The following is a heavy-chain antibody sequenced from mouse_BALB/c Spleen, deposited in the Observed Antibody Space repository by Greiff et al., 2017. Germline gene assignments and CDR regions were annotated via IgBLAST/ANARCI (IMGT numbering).Heavy chain of an antibody. J-gene: IGHJ2*01. CDR2: ISSGGST. Sequence: DVMLVESGGGLVKPGGSLKLSCAASGFTFSSYAMSWVRQTPEKRLEWVASISSGGSTYYPDSVKGRFTISRDNARNILYLQMSSLRSEDTAMYYCARCSYYYGSSFDYWGQGTTLTVSS. CDR1: GFTFSSYA. D-gene: IGHD1-1*01. CDR3: ARCSYYYGSSFDY. V-gene: IGHV5-6-5*01.